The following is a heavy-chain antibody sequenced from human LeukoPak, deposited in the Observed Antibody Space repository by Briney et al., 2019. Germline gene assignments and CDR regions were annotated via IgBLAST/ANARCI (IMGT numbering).Heavy chain of an antibody. J-gene: IGHJ4*02. V-gene: IGHV1-2*02. CDR1: GYTFTGYS. CDR2: INPNSGCT. CDR3: ARVSVAGTPDRDYFDY. D-gene: IGHD6-19*01. Sequence: ASVKVSCRASGYTFTGYSMHWVRQAPGQGLEWMGWINPNSGCTNYAQTFQGRVTMTRDTSISTASMELSRLRSDDTAVYYCARVSVAGTPDRDYFDYWGQGTLVTVSS.